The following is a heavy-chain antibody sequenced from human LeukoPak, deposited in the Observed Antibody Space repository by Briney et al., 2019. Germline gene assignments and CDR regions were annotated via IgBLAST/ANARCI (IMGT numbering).Heavy chain of an antibody. CDR2: IYPGDSDT. D-gene: IGHD6-13*01. Sequence: GESLKISCKGSGYRFTSYWIGWVRQMPGKGLEWMGIIYPGDSDTRYSPSFQGQITTSVDKSISTAYVQWSSLKASDTAMYYCARHPIAAGGAYNWFDPWGQGTLVTVSS. V-gene: IGHV5-51*01. CDR3: ARHPIAAGGAYNWFDP. CDR1: GYRFTSYW. J-gene: IGHJ5*02.